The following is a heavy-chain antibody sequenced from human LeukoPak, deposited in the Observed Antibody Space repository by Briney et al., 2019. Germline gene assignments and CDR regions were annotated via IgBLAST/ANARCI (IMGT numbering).Heavy chain of an antibody. D-gene: IGHD6-13*01. CDR1: GFIFSRYG. J-gene: IGHJ5*02. Sequence: PGGSLRLSCAASGFIFSRYGMHWVRQAPGKGLEWVAFIRYDGSDKYYVDSVKGRFTISRDNSKNTLYLQMNSLRAEDTAVYYCAKGPRSSWSLNWFDPWGQGTLVTVSS. CDR2: IRYDGSDK. V-gene: IGHV3-30*02. CDR3: AKGPRSSWSLNWFDP.